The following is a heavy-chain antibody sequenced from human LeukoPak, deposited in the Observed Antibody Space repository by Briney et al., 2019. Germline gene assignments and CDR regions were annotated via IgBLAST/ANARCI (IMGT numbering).Heavy chain of an antibody. V-gene: IGHV4-34*01. J-gene: IGHJ3*02. CDR3: ARGLFRKAFDI. Sequence: SETLSPTCAVYGGSFRGYYWSWIRQPPGKGLEWIGEINHSGSTNYNPSLKSRVTISVDTSKNQFSLKLSSVTAADTAVYYCARGLFRKAFDIWGQGTMVTVSS. CDR1: GGSFRGYY. CDR2: INHSGST.